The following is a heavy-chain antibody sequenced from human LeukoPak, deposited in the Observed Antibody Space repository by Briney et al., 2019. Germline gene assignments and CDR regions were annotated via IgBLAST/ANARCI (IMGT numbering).Heavy chain of an antibody. CDR3: ASWAGYCSSTSCHPLNWFDP. J-gene: IGHJ5*02. CDR1: GYTFTGYY. D-gene: IGHD2-2*03. CDR2: INPNSGGT. V-gene: IGHV1-2*02. Sequence: ASVKVSCKASGYTFTGYYMHWVRQAPGQGLEWMVWINPNSGGTNYAQKFQGRVTMTRDTSIGTAYMELSRLRSDDTAVYYCASWAGYCSSTSCHPLNWFDPWGQGTLVTVSS.